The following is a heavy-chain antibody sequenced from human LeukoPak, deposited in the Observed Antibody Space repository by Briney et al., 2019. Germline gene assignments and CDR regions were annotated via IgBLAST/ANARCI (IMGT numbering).Heavy chain of an antibody. CDR3: ARVGYCSSASCQYFDY. CDR1: GYTLSVYY. Sequence: GASVKVSCQASGYTLSVYYLQWVRQAPGQGLEWMGWINPNTGDTNYAQKFQGRVTMTRDTSINTAYMELSRLRYDDTAVYYCARVGYCSSASCQYFDYWGQGTLVTVSS. V-gene: IGHV1-2*02. J-gene: IGHJ4*02. D-gene: IGHD2-2*01. CDR2: INPNTGDT.